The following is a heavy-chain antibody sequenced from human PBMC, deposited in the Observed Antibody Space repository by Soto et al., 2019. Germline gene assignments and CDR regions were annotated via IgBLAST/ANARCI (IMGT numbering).Heavy chain of an antibody. CDR1: GGTFSSYT. CDR2: IIPILGIA. D-gene: IGHD5-12*01. Sequence: ASVKVSCKASGGTFSSYTISWVRQAPGQGLEWMGRIIPILGIANYAQKFQGRVTITADKSTSTAYMELSSLRSEDTAVYYCARPRLEVSGAFDIWGQGTMVTVSS. V-gene: IGHV1-69*02. CDR3: ARPRLEVSGAFDI. J-gene: IGHJ3*02.